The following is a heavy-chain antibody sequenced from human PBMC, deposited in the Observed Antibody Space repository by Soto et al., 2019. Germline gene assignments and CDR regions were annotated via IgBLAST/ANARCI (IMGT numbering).Heavy chain of an antibody. CDR1: GFTVSSNY. D-gene: IGHD3-3*01. CDR3: ARDTRFLEWLFDAFDI. CDR2: IYSGGST. J-gene: IGHJ3*02. V-gene: IGHV3-66*01. Sequence: PGGSLRLSCAASGFTVSSNYMGWVRQAPGKGLEWVSLIYSGGSTYYADSLKGRFTISRDNSKNTLYLQMNSLRAEGTAVYYCARDTRFLEWLFDAFDIWGQGTMVTVSS.